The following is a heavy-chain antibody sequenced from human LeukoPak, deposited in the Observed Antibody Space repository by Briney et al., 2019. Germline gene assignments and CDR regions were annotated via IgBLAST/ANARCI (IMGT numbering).Heavy chain of an antibody. V-gene: IGHV4-38-2*01. CDR3: ATFSGWYGFDY. CDR1: GYSISSGYY. Sequence: PETLSLTCAVSGYSISSGYYWGWIRQPPGKGLEWIGSIYHSGSTYYNPSLKSRVTISVDTSKNQFSLKLSSVTAADTAVYYCATFSGWYGFDYWGQGTLVTVSS. J-gene: IGHJ4*02. D-gene: IGHD6-19*01. CDR2: IYHSGST.